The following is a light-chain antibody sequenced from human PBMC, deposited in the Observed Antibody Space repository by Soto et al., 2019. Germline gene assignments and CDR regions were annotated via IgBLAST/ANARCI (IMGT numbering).Light chain of an antibody. CDR1: ESIDSW. CDR3: QHYNSYSEA. J-gene: IGKJ1*01. V-gene: IGKV1-5*03. CDR2: KAS. Sequence: DIQMTRSPSTLSASVGDIVTIACRASESIDSWLAWYQQKPGKAPKLLIYKASTLKSGVPSRFSGSGSGTEFTLTISSLQPHDFATYYCQHYNSYSEAFGQGTKVDIK.